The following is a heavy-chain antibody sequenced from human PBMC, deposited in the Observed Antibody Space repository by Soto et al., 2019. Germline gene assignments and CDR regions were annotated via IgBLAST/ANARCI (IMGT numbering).Heavy chain of an antibody. J-gene: IGHJ4*02. D-gene: IGHD2-8*02. CDR1: GFTFSSYA. V-gene: IGHV3-23*01. CDR2: ISGSGGST. Sequence: GGYLRLSCAASGFTFSSYAMSWVRQAPGKGLEWVSAISGSGGSTYYADSVKGRFTISRDNSKNTLYLQMNSLRAEDTAVYSCATDQSGHFDYWGQGTLVTVSS. CDR3: ATDQSGHFDY.